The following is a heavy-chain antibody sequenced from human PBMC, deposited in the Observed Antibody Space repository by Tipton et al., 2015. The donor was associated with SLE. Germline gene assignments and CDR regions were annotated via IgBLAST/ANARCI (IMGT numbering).Heavy chain of an antibody. Sequence: TLCLTCTVSGGSISSYYWSWIRQPAGGGLEWIGRIYTNENTNYNPSLKSRVTMSVDTSKNHFSLKLISVTAADTAVYYCAREFLNPVTTVHYYFDLWGRGTLVTVSS. CDR3: AREFLNPVTTVHYYFDL. D-gene: IGHD4-11*01. J-gene: IGHJ2*01. CDR2: IYTNENT. V-gene: IGHV4-4*07. CDR1: GGSISSYY.